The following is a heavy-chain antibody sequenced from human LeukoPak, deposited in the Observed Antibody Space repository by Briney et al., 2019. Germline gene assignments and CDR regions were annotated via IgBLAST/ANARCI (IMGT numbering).Heavy chain of an antibody. D-gene: IGHD4/OR15-4a*01. J-gene: IGHJ5*02. CDR1: GFTFSTST. Sequence: KTGGSLTLTCAASGFTFSTSTMNWVRQAPGKGLEGLSSISSSSSNIYYAESVRGRFTISRDNAKNSLYLQMNSLRAEDTAVYYCARIPHCANCPNWIDPWGQGALVTVSS. CDR2: ISSSSSNI. V-gene: IGHV3-21*01. CDR3: ARIPHCANCPNWIDP.